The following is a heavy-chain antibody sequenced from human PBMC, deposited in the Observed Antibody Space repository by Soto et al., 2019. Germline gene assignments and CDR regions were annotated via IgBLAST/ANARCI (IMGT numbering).Heavy chain of an antibody. D-gene: IGHD6-19*01. Sequence: EVELVESGGGLVQPGGSLRLSCAASGFTFSNYWMHWVRQAPGKGLVWVSRINSDGSSTNYADFVKGRFTISRDNAKNTLYLQRNSLRAEDTAVYYCARAIAVAGAYDAFDIWGQGTELTVSS. J-gene: IGHJ3*02. V-gene: IGHV3-74*01. CDR3: ARAIAVAGAYDAFDI. CDR1: GFTFSNYW. CDR2: INSDGSST.